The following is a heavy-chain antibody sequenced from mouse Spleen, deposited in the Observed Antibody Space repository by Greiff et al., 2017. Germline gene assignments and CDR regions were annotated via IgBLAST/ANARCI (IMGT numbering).Heavy chain of an antibody. CDR3: ARRDDGYLFAY. CDR1: GFTFSSYY. CDR2: ISSGGGST. D-gene: IGHD2-3*01. J-gene: IGHJ3*01. V-gene: IGHV5-9*04. Sequence: EVKLVESGGGLVKLGGSLKLSCAASGFTFSSYYMSWVRQTPEKRLEWVATISSGGGSTYYPDSVKGRFTISRDNAKNTLYLQMSSLNSEDTAVYYCARRDDGYLFAYWGQGTLVTVSA.